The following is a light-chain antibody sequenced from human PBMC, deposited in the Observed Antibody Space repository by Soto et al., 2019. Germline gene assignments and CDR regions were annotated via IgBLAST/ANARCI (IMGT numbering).Light chain of an antibody. CDR3: TSYAGSNNLV. Sequence: QSVLTQPPSASGSPGQSVTISCTGTSSDIGGYNYVSWYQQHPGKAPKLIIYEVSTRPSGVPDRFSGSKSGNTASLTVSGLQAEDEADYYCTSYAGSNNLVFAGGTQLTVL. V-gene: IGLV2-8*01. CDR1: SSDIGGYNY. CDR2: EVS. J-gene: IGLJ3*02.